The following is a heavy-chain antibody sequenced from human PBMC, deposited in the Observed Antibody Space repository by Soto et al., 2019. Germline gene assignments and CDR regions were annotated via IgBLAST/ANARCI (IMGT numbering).Heavy chain of an antibody. CDR2: IRVGGGDT. D-gene: IGHD6-19*01. J-gene: IGHJ5*02. CDR3: AKCSVGTVRSSGWCNWVDP. V-gene: IGHV3-23*01. CDR1: GFTFSSSA. Sequence: EVRLLESGGGLAQPGGSLRLSCAASGFTFSSSAMNWVRQAPGKGLEWVSSIRVGGGDTFYADSVRGRFTVSRDISRNTLYLQMNSLRAEDTAIYYCAKCSVGTVRSSGWCNWVDPWGQGTLVTVSS.